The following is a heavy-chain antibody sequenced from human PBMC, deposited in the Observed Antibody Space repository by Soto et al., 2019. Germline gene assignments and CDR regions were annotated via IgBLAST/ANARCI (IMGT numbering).Heavy chain of an antibody. V-gene: IGHV3-30-3*01. J-gene: IGHJ4*02. D-gene: IGHD3-22*01. CDR2: ISYDGSNK. Sequence: GGSLRLCCAAAGFTFSSYAMHWVRQAPGKGLEWVAVISYDGSNKYYADSVKGRFTISRDNSKNTLYLQMNSLRAEDTAVYYCARDLGAMYYDSSGYLVYWGQGTLVTVSS. CDR1: GFTFSSYA. CDR3: ARDLGAMYYDSSGYLVY.